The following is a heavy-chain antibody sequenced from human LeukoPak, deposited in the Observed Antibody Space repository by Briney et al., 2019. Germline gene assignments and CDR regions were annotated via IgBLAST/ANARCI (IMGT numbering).Heavy chain of an antibody. J-gene: IGHJ4*02. CDR1: GGTFSSYA. Sequence: SVKVSCKASGGTFSSYAISWVRQAPGQGLEWMGGIIPIFGTANYAQKFQGRVTITADESTSTAYMELSSLRSEDTAVYYCARRAGSGSYYILLIFDYWGQGTLVTVSS. CDR2: IIPIFGTA. V-gene: IGHV1-69*13. D-gene: IGHD3-10*01. CDR3: ARRAGSGSYYILLIFDY.